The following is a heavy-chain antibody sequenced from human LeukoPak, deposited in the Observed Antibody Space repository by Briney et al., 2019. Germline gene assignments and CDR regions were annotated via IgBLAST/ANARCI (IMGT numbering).Heavy chain of an antibody. D-gene: IGHD6-19*01. CDR1: GYSFTSYW. V-gene: IGHV5-51*01. CDR2: IYPGDSDT. Sequence: GESLKISCKGSGYSFTSYWIGWVRQMPGKGLEWMGIIYPGDSDTRYSPSFQGQVTISADKSISTAYLQWSSLKASDTAMYYCARLVSYSSGWYPLGYWGQGTLVTVSS. J-gene: IGHJ4*02. CDR3: ARLVSYSSGWYPLGY.